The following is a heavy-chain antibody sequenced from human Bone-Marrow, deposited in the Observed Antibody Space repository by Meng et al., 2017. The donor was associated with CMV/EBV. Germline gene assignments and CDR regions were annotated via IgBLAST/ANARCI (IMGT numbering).Heavy chain of an antibody. D-gene: IGHD1-14*01. CDR2: IIPVLGIA. CDR1: GGTSNTDA. J-gene: IGHJ4*02. V-gene: IGHV1-69*04. CDR3: ARDREPLYSRSFGDFDY. Sequence: QVQLVQSGADVKKPGSSVKVSCKASGGTSNTDAITWVRQAPGQGLEWMGRIIPVLGIAIYAQKFQGRVIITADKSTSTAYMELRSLRSDDTAVYYCARDREPLYSRSFGDFDYWGQGTLVTVSS.